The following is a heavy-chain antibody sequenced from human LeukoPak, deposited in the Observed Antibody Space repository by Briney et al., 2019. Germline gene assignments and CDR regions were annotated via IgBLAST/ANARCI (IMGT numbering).Heavy chain of an antibody. CDR3: AKSSEDDFWRPVDY. V-gene: IGHV3-23*01. CDR2: ISGSGGST. CDR1: GFTFSSYA. Sequence: PGGSLRLSCAASGFTFSSYAMSWVRQAPGKGLEWVSAISGSGGSTYYADSVKGRFTISRDNSKNTLYLQMNSLRAEDTAVYYCAKSSEDDFWRPVDYWGQGTLVTVSS. J-gene: IGHJ4*02. D-gene: IGHD3-3*01.